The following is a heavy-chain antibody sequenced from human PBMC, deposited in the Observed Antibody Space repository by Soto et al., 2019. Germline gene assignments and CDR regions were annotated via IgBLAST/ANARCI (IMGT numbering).Heavy chain of an antibody. CDR3: ARDSLHGITIFGVVTLNWFDP. J-gene: IGHJ5*02. V-gene: IGHV3-7*05. D-gene: IGHD3-3*01. CDR1: GFPFSSYY. CDR2: IKQDGIEK. Sequence: GGSLRLSCAASGFPFSSYYMTWVRQAPGKGLEWVANIKQDGIEKNYVDSVKGRFTISRDNAKNSLYLQMNSLRVEDTAVYYCARDSLHGITIFGVVTLNWFDPWGQGTLVTVSS.